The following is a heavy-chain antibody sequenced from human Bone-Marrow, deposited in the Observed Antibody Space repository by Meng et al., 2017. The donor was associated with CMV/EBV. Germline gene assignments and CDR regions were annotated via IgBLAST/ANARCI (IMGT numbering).Heavy chain of an antibody. CDR3: ARDWRSYYDFWSGYYGMDV. V-gene: IGHV1-8*03. CDR1: GYTFISYD. D-gene: IGHD3-3*01. CDR2: VNPNSGNT. Sequence: ASVMVSCKASGYTFISYDINWVRQATGQGLEWMGWVNPNSGNTGHAQKFQGRVTITRDTSISTAYMELSSLRSEDTAVYYCARDWRSYYDFWSGYYGMDVWGQGTTVTVSS. J-gene: IGHJ6*02.